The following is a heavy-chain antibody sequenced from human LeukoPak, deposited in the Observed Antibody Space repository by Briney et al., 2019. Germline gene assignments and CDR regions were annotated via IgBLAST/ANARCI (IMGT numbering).Heavy chain of an antibody. V-gene: IGHV1-2*02. CDR3: ARGLPYQLLLNIYYYYGMDV. D-gene: IGHD2-2*01. Sequence: ASVKVSCKASGYTFTGYYMHWVRQAPGQGLEWMGWINPNSGGTNYAQKFQGRVTMTRNTSISTAYMELSSLRSEDTAVYYCARGLPYQLLLNIYYYYGMDVWGQGTTVTVSS. J-gene: IGHJ6*02. CDR1: GYTFTGYY. CDR2: INPNSGGT.